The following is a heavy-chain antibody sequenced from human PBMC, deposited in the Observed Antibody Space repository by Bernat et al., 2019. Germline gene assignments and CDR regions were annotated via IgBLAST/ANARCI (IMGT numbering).Heavy chain of an antibody. J-gene: IGHJ4*02. V-gene: IGHV3-30*18. CDR1: GFTFSSYG. Sequence: QVQLVESGGGVVQPGRSLRLSCAASGFTFSSYGMHWVRQAPGKGLEWVAVISYDGSNKYYADSVKGRFTISRDNSKNTLYLQMNSLRAEDTAVYYCAKDIGTRRGTVNNSDYWGQGTLVTVSS. D-gene: IGHD4-17*01. CDR2: ISYDGSNK. CDR3: AKDIGTRRGTVNNSDY.